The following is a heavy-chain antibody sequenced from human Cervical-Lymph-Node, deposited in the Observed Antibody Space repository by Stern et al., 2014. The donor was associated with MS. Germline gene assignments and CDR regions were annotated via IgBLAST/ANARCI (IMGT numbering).Heavy chain of an antibody. J-gene: IGHJ4*02. CDR1: GGSISSGGYY. D-gene: IGHD1-20*01. V-gene: IGHV4-31*03. CDR3: AIDPSLTGNMTPPY. Sequence: QVQLEESGPGLVKPSQTLSLTCTVSGGSISSGGYYWSWIRQHPGKGLEGIGYMYYSGSTHYNPSLKSRVSISVDTSKTQFSLKLSSVTAADTAVYYCAIDPSLTGNMTPPYWGQGTLVTVSS. CDR2: MYYSGST.